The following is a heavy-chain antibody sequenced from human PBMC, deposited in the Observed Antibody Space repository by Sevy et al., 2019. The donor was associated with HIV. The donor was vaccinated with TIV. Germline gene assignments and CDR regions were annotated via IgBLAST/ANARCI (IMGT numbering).Heavy chain of an antibody. CDR2: FVPEDGEI. CDR1: RYTLSEVS. D-gene: IGHD3-16*02. Sequence: ASVKVSCNVPRYTLSEVSMHWVRQAPGKGLEWMGGFVPEDGEIVFAQKFQGRVTVAEDTLTDTAYLEVTNLRSEDTATYFCVIGDRPRLTGSGTRLKDQSLNYFEFWGQGTLVTVSS. V-gene: IGHV1-24*01. CDR3: VIGDRPRLTGSGTRLKDQSLNYFEF. J-gene: IGHJ4*02.